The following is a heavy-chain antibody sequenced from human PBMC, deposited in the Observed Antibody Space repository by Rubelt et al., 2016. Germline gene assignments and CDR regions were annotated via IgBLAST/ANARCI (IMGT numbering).Heavy chain of an antibody. CDR3: AMDRQGDY. J-gene: IGHJ4*02. CDR2: ISVYHGNP. D-gene: IGHD2-2*03. V-gene: IGHV1-24*01. CDR1: GYTLTELS. Sequence: QVQLVQSGAEVKKPGASVKVSCKVSGYTLTELSMHWVRQAPGKGLEWMGWISVYHGNPIHAQKFQNRATMTTDTATSTAYMELRSLRFDDTAVYYCAMDRQGDYWGQGTLVTVSS.